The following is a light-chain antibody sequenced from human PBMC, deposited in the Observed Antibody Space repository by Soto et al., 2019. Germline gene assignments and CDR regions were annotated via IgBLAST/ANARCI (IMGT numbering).Light chain of an antibody. CDR2: KAS. J-gene: IGKJ2*02. V-gene: IGKV1-5*03. CDR1: QSVSNW. CDR3: QQYSSSST. Sequence: DIQMTQSPSTLSAFVGDRVTITCRASQSVSNWLAWYQQKPGKAPRLLISKASTLESGFPSRLSGSGSGTVFTLSISCLQPEYFSSYYSQQYSSSSTFGQGTKLEI.